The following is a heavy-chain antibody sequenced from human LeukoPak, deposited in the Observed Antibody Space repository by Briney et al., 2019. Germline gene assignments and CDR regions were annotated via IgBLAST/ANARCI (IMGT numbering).Heavy chain of an antibody. D-gene: IGHD2-2*01. Sequence: SETLSLTCTVSGGTISSGDYYWSWLRQPPGKGLEWIGEINHSGSTNYNPSLKSRVTISVDTSKNQFSLKLSSVTAADTAVYYCARYRAVVPAAPKYFQHWGQGTLVTVSS. CDR2: INHSGST. V-gene: IGHV4-39*07. J-gene: IGHJ1*01. CDR1: GGTISSGDYY. CDR3: ARYRAVVPAAPKYFQH.